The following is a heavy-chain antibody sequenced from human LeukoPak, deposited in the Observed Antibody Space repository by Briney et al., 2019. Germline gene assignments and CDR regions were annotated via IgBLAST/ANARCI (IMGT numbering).Heavy chain of an antibody. Sequence: SVKVSCKASGGTFSSYAISWVRQAPGQGLEWMGGIIPIFGTANYAQKFQGRVTITADESTSTAYMELSSLRSEDTAVYYSASRGGVVVAATLSDAFDIWGQGTMVTVSS. D-gene: IGHD2-15*01. CDR1: GGTFSSYA. CDR3: ASRGGVVVAATLSDAFDI. J-gene: IGHJ3*02. CDR2: IIPIFGTA. V-gene: IGHV1-69*01.